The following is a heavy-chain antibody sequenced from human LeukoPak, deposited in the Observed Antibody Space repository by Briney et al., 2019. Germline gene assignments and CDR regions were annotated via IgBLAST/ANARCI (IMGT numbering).Heavy chain of an antibody. J-gene: IGHJ4*02. D-gene: IGHD6-19*01. Sequence: PSETLSLTCAVYGGSFSGYYWSWIRQPPGEGLEWIGEINHSGSTNYNPSLKSRVTISVDTSKNQFSLKLSSVTAADTAVYYCARRDVGLRGIYVGSGWFHYWGQGTLVTVSS. V-gene: IGHV4-34*01. CDR2: INHSGST. CDR3: ARRDVGLRGIYVGSGWFHY. CDR1: GGSFSGYY.